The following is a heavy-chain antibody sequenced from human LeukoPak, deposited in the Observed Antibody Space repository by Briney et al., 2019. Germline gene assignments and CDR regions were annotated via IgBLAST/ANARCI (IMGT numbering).Heavy chain of an antibody. CDR2: IYYSGST. CDR3: ARDRIPPQGSSWQLLVYGMDV. CDR1: GGSISSGGYY. V-gene: IGHV4-31*03. Sequence: PSQTLSLTCTVSGGSISSGGYYWSWIRQHPGKGLEWIGYIYYSGSTYYNPSLKSRVTISVDTSKNQFSLKLSSVTAADTAVYYCARDRIPPQGSSWQLLVYGMDVWGQGTTVTVSS. D-gene: IGHD6-13*01. J-gene: IGHJ6*02.